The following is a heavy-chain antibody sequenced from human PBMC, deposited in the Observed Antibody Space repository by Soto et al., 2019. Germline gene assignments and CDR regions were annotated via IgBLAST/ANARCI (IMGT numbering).Heavy chain of an antibody. J-gene: IGHJ4*02. CDR2: IFHSGST. CDR1: GGSISSGGYS. V-gene: IGHV4-30-2*01. D-gene: IGHD4-17*01. CDR3: ARADGYYFDY. Sequence: QLQLQESGSGLVKPSQTLSLTCAVSGGSISSGGYSWNWIRQPPGKGLEWVGYIFHSGSTYYSPSLKRRVTISVARSKNQFSLKLSSVTAADTAVYYCARADGYYFDYWGQGTLVTVSS.